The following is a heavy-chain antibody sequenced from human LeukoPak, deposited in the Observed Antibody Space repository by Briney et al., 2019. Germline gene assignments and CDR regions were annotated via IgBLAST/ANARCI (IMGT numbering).Heavy chain of an antibody. J-gene: IGHJ4*02. CDR2: ISSDGSGT. D-gene: IGHD3-22*01. CDR3: TRANHPTYYDSSGYYQDY. Sequence: PGGSLRLSCSASGFPFSSYAMHWVRQAPGKGLVWVSRISSDGSGTSYADSVKGRFSISRDNAKNTLYLQMNSLRAEDTGVYYCTRANHPTYYDSSGYYQDYWGQGTLVTVSS. CDR1: GFPFSSYA. V-gene: IGHV3-74*01.